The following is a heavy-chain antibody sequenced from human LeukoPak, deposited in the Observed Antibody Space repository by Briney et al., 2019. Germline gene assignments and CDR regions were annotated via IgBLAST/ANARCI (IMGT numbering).Heavy chain of an antibody. CDR2: ISSSSSYI. Sequence: GGSLRLSCAASGFTFSTYSMNWVRQAPGKGLEWVSSISSSSSYIYYADSVKGRFTISRDNAKNSLYLQMNSLRAEDTAVYYCARDRGDSSGWYYFDYWGQGTVVTVSS. CDR1: GFTFSTYS. CDR3: ARDRGDSSGWYYFDY. V-gene: IGHV3-21*01. J-gene: IGHJ4*02. D-gene: IGHD6-19*01.